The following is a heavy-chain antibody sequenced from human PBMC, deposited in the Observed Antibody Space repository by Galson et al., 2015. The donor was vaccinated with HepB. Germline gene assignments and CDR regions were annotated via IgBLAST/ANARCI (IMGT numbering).Heavy chain of an antibody. CDR1: GYTFTSYY. Sequence: SVKVSCKASGYTFTSYYMHWVRQAPGQGLEWMGLINPGGDSTNYAQRFQGRVTMTSDTSTSTVHMELRSLRSEDTAVYYCARDGGSYYYGSGTYYINDAFDIWGQGTMVTVSS. D-gene: IGHD3-10*01. CDR2: INPGGDST. V-gene: IGHV1-46*03. CDR3: ARDGGSYYYGSGTYYINDAFDI. J-gene: IGHJ3*02.